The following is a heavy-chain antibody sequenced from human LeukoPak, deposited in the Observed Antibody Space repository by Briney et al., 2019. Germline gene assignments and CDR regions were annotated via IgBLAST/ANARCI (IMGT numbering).Heavy chain of an antibody. V-gene: IGHV3-30*18. CDR3: AKDQGGYCTNGVCFTLDY. CDR1: GFTFSSYG. CDR2: ISYDGSNK. D-gene: IGHD2-8*01. J-gene: IGHJ4*02. Sequence: GRPLRLSCAASGFTFSSYGMHWVRQAPGKGLEWVAVISYDGSNKYYADSVKGRFTISRDNSKNTLYLQMNSLRAEDTAVYYCAKDQGGYCTNGVCFTLDYWGQGTLVTVSS.